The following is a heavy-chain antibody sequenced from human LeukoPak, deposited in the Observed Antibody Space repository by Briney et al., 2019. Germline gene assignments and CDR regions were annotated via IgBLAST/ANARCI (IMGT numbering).Heavy chain of an antibody. D-gene: IGHD5/OR15-5a*01. CDR1: GFTFSSYD. V-gene: IGHV3-13*01. Sequence: PGGSLRLSCAASGFTFSSYDMPWVRQAPGRGLEWVSAIGIAGDTYYPDSVKGRFTISRENAKNSMYLQMNSLKDGDTAVYYCIRGGIQVSGIDAFDIWGQGTMVTVSS. CDR3: IRGGIQVSGIDAFDI. J-gene: IGHJ3*02. CDR2: IGIAGDT.